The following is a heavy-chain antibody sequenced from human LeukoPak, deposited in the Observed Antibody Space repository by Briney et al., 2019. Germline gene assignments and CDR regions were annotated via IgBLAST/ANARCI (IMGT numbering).Heavy chain of an antibody. J-gene: IGHJ5*02. V-gene: IGHV4-61*02. Sequence: SETLSLTCTVSGGSISSGSYYWSWIRQPAGKGLEWIGRIYTSGSTNYNPSLKSRVTISVDTSKNQFSLKLSSVTAADTAVYYCASIYYYDSAPTDPWGQGTLVTVSS. CDR1: GGSISSGSYY. CDR2: IYTSGST. D-gene: IGHD3-22*01. CDR3: ASIYYYDSAPTDP.